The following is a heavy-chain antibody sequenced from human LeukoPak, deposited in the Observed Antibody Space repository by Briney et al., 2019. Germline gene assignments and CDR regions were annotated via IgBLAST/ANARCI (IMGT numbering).Heavy chain of an antibody. CDR2: ISGSGGRT. Sequence: GGSLRISCAASGFTFSSYAMSWVRQAPGKGMEWVSVISGSGGRTSYADSVKGRFTVSRDNSKNTLYLQMNNLRAEDTAVYFCVEGGAPSYYDGSGDAYFDYWGQGTLVTVSS. J-gene: IGHJ4*02. CDR1: GFTFSSYA. D-gene: IGHD3-22*01. V-gene: IGHV3-23*01. CDR3: VEGGAPSYYDGSGDAYFDY.